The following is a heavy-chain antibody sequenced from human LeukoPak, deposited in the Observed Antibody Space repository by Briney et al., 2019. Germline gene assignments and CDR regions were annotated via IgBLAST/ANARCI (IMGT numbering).Heavy chain of an antibody. J-gene: IGHJ3*02. CDR3: ATTHIVLVTAISGDAFDI. CDR1: GLTFGISG. V-gene: IGHV3-33*03. D-gene: IGHD2-21*02. Sequence: PGRSLRLSCAASGLTFGISGMQWVRQAPGKGLQWVALILYIVSIKYYADYVKGRFTISRDNAKKTLYLQMNSLRAEDTAVYYCATTHIVLVTAISGDAFDIWGQGTMVAVSS. CDR2: ILYIVSIK.